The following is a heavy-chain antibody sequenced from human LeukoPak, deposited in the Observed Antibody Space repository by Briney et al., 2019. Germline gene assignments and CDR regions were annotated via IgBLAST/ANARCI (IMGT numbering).Heavy chain of an antibody. CDR2: INPNSGGT. V-gene: IGHV1-2*02. CDR3: AMIPYCTTATCYYFDY. CDR1: GYTFTVYY. D-gene: IGHD2-2*01. J-gene: IGHJ4*02. Sequence: ASVKVSCKASGYTFTVYYMHWVRQAPGQGLEWMGWINPNSGGTNYAQKFQGRVTMTRDTSISTAYMELSRLRSDDTAVYYCAMIPYCTTATCYYFDYWGQGTLVTVSS.